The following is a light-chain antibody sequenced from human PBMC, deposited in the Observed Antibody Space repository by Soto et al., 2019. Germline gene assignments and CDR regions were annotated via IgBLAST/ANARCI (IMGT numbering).Light chain of an antibody. CDR1: QSVSSN. J-gene: IGKJ1*01. CDR3: QQYHNWPQT. CDR2: GAS. V-gene: IGKV3-15*01. Sequence: EIVMTQSPATLSVCPGERATLSCRASQSVSSNLAWYQQKPGQAPRLLIYGASTRATGIPARFSGTGSGTDFTLTVSSLQSEDFAVYYCQQYHNWPQTFGQGTKVDIK.